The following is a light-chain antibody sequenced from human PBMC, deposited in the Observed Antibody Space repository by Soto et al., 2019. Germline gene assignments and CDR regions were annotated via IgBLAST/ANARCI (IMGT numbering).Light chain of an antibody. J-gene: IGKJ1*01. CDR1: QSINTN. V-gene: IGKV3-15*01. CDR2: GAS. CDR3: QQYDTWPPGT. Sequence: EIVMTQSPATLSVSPRERATLSCRASQSINTNLAWYQQKPGQAPRLLLFGASTRATGIPDRFSGSGSGTDFTLTISSLQSEDFAVYYCQQYDTWPPGTFGQGTKVEIK.